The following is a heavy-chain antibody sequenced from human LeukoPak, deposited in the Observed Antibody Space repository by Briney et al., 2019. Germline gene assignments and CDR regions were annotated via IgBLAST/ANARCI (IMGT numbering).Heavy chain of an antibody. J-gene: IGHJ5*02. CDR1: GFTFSNYW. V-gene: IGHV3-7*05. D-gene: IGHD5-12*01. CDR2: IKEDGSVK. CDR3: ARGSGRLDP. Sequence: TGGSLRLSCAASGFTFSNYWMSWVRQAPEKGLEWVANIKEDGSVKYYVDSVKGRFTISRDNAKNSLYLHMNSLRVEDRAVYYCARGSGRLDPWGQGTLVTVFS.